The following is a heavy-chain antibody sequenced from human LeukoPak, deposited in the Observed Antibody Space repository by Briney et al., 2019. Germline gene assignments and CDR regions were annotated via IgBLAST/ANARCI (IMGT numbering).Heavy chain of an antibody. CDR2: IYASGST. CDR1: GGSISSDSYY. J-gene: IGHJ1*01. D-gene: IGHD3-22*01. Sequence: SETLSLTCTVSGGSISSDSYYWSWIRQPAGKGLEWIGRIYASGSTNYNPSLNSRVTISVDTSKNQFSLKLSSVTAADTAVYYCARSSGYYFEYFHHWGQGTRVTVSS. V-gene: IGHV4-61*02. CDR3: ARSSGYYFEYFHH.